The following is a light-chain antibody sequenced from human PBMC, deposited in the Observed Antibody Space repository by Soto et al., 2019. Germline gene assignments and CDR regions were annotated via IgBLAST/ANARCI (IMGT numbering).Light chain of an antibody. Sequence: DIHMTQSPSTLSASVGDRVTITCRASQSISSWLAWYQQKPGKAPKLLIYDASSLESGVPSRFSGSGSGTEFTLTISSLQPDDFATYYCQQYNSSRGTFGQGTKVEIK. J-gene: IGKJ1*01. CDR2: DAS. V-gene: IGKV1-5*01. CDR3: QQYNSSRGT. CDR1: QSISSW.